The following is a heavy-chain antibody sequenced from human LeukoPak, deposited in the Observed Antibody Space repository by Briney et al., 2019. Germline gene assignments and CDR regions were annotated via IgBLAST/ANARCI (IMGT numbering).Heavy chain of an antibody. D-gene: IGHD2-15*01. CDR3: ARYGAGSCYDY. CDR1: GFTFRTYA. J-gene: IGHJ4*02. Sequence: GGSLRLSCAASGFTFRTYAMHRVRQAPGKGLEYVSAISTDGGGTYYANSVKGRFTISRDNSKNMLYLQMGSLRPEDMAVYYCARYGAGSCYDYCGQGALVTVSS. V-gene: IGHV3-64*01. CDR2: ISTDGGGT.